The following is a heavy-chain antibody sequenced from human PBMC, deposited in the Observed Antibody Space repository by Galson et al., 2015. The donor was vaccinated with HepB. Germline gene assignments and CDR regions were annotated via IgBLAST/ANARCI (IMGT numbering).Heavy chain of an antibody. CDR2: IWYDGSNK. Sequence: SLRLSCAASGFTFSSYGMHWVRQAPGKGLEWVAVIWYDGSNKYYADSVKGRFTISRDNSKNTLYLQMNSLRAEDTAVYYCARDLDDYGDPNWFDPWGQGTLVTVSS. J-gene: IGHJ5*02. CDR1: GFTFSSYG. V-gene: IGHV3-33*01. D-gene: IGHD4-17*01. CDR3: ARDLDDYGDPNWFDP.